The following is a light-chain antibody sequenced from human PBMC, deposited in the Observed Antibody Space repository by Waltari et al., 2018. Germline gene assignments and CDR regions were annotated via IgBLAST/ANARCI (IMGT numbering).Light chain of an antibody. CDR1: QIVSSSY. CDR3: QQYGRSWNT. V-gene: IGKV3-20*01. J-gene: IGKJ2*01. CDR2: GAS. Sequence: EIVLTQSPGTLSLSPGERATLSCRASQIVSSSYLAWYQQKPGQAPRLLIHGASSRATGIPDRFSGSGAGTDFTLTISRLEPEDFAVYYCQQYGRSWNTFGQGTKLEIK.